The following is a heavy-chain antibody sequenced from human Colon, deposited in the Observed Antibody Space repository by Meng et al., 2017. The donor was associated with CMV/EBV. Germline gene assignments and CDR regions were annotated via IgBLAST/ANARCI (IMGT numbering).Heavy chain of an antibody. V-gene: IGHV3-53*01. J-gene: IGHJ4*02. Sequence: EILLVDSGGGVLQPGGALWLSCAASGFTVNTYFMSWVRQAPGKGLEWVSIIYPDGRPFYADSVQGRFTISTDNSKNTLYLQMNSLRAEDTVTYYCAKDEVPNNIDYWGQGTLVTVSS. CDR2: IYPDGRP. D-gene: IGHD1/OR15-1a*01. CDR3: AKDEVPNNIDY. CDR1: GFTVNTYF.